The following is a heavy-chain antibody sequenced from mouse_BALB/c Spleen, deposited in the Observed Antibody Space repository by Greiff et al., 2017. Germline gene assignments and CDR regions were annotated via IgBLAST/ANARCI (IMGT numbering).Heavy chain of an antibody. CDR1: GFTFSDFY. V-gene: IGHV7-1*02. D-gene: IGHD1-1*01. CDR2: SRNKANDYTT. Sequence: EVMLVESGGGLVQPGGSLRLSCATSGFTFSDFYMEWVRQPPGKRLEWIAASRNKANDYTTEYSASVKGRFIVSRDTSQSILYLQMNALRAEDTAIYYCARDALYYGSSYGYFDVWGAGTTVTVSS. CDR3: ARDALYYGSSYGYFDV. J-gene: IGHJ1*01.